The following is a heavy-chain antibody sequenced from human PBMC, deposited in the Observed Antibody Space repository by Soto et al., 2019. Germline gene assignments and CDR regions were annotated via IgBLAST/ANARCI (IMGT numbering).Heavy chain of an antibody. V-gene: IGHV2-5*02. D-gene: IGHD6-13*01. CDR2: IYWDDDK. Sequence: QVTLKESGPPLVKPTQTLTLTCSFSGFSLYTPGVGVGWVRQPPGKALEWLALIYWDDDKRYSPTVKSSITIAKDTSKIQGVLTMPSGDPVNTGTYHRAHKHFAAGGNCFDYWGPDTLVTVAS. J-gene: IGHJ4*02. CDR1: GFSLYTPGVG. CDR3: AHKHFAAGGNCFDY.